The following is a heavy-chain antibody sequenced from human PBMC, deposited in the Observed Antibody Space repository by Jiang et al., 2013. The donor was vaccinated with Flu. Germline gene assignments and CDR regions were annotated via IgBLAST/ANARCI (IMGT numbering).Heavy chain of an antibody. J-gene: IGHJ4*02. CDR3: ARLKFLGSSGGSCDY. CDR2: IYPGDSDT. D-gene: IGHD2-15*01. V-gene: IGHV5-51*01. Sequence: MGIIYPGDSDTRYSPSFQGQVTISADKSISTAYLQWSSLKASDTAMYYCARLKFLGSSGGSCDYWGQGTLVTVSS.